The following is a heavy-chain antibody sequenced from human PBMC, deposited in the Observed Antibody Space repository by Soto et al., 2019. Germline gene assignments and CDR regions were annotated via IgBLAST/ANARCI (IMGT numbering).Heavy chain of an antibody. J-gene: IGHJ6*03. CDR3: ARDSYYYYMDV. CDR1: GFTFSSYG. CDR2: IWYDGSNK. Sequence: GGSLRLSCAASGFTFSSYGMHWVRQAPGKGLEWVAVIWYDGSNKYYADSVKGRFTISRDNSKNTLYLQMNSLRAEDTAVYYCARDSYYYYMDVWVKGTTVTVSS. V-gene: IGHV3-33*01.